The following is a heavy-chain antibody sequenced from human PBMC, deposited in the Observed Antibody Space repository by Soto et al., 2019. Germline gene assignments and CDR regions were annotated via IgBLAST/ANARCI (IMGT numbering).Heavy chain of an antibody. D-gene: IGHD6-6*01. CDR1: GITFSNYA. CDR2: ISTSGGRP. J-gene: IGHJ5*02. Sequence: EVQLLESGGGLVQPGGSLRLSCTASGITFSNYAMSWVRQAPRKGLEWVSSISTSGGRPYYADSVKGRFTISRDNSKNSLYLQMNSLRAEDTAVYYCARDHNRYSSSYGWFDPWGQGTLVTVSS. CDR3: ARDHNRYSSSYGWFDP. V-gene: IGHV3-23*01.